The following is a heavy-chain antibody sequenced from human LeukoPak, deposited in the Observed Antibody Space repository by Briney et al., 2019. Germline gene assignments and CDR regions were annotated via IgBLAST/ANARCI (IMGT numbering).Heavy chain of an antibody. V-gene: IGHV3-30-3*01. CDR1: GFTFSSYA. CDR3: ARAYDFWSGGDY. D-gene: IGHD3-3*01. CDR2: ISYDGSNK. Sequence: GGSLRLSCAASGFTFSSYAMHWVRQAPGKGLEWVAVISYDGSNKYYADSVKGRFTISRDNSKNTLYLQMNSLRAEDTAVYYCARAYDFWSGGDYWGQGTLVTVSS. J-gene: IGHJ4*02.